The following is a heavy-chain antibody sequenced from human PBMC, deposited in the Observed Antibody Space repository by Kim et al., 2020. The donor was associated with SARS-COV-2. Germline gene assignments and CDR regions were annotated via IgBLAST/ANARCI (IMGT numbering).Heavy chain of an antibody. CDR3: VKGISAIIHFGMDV. V-gene: IGHV3-23*01. Sequence: GGSLRLSCSASGFTFSSYSMAWVRQAPGKGLEWVSSTNGDSHHKHYADSVEGRFTISRDNSKNTLYMEMNSLRAEDTATYYCVKGISAIIHFGMDVWGQGTTVTVSS. CDR1: GFTFSSYS. CDR2: TNGDSHHK. J-gene: IGHJ6*02. D-gene: IGHD3-9*01.